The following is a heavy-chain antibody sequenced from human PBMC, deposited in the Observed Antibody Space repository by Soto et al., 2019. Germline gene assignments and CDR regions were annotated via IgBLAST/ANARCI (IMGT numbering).Heavy chain of an antibody. Sequence: QVQLVESGGGVVQPGRSLRLSCAASGFTFSSYGMHWVRQAPGKGLAWVAVISYDGSNKYYADSVKGRFTISRDNSKNPLYLQMNSLRAEDTAVYYCAKDRGIAVAADYWGKRTLVTVAS. CDR1: GFTFSSYG. D-gene: IGHD6-19*01. CDR2: ISYDGSNK. CDR3: AKDRGIAVAADY. J-gene: IGHJ4*02. V-gene: IGHV3-30*18.